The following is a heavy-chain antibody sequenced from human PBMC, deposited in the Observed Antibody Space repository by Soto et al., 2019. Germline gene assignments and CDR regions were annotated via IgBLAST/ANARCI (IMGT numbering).Heavy chain of an antibody. Sequence: QLQLQEYGSGLVKPSQTLSLTCAVSGGSISSGGYSWSWIRQPPGKGLEWIGYIYHSGSTYYNPSLESRVTISVDRSKNQFSLKLSSVTAADTAVYYCARAGGLGAVAADYWGQGTLVTVSS. J-gene: IGHJ4*02. CDR1: GGSISSGGYS. V-gene: IGHV4-30-2*01. CDR2: IYHSGST. CDR3: ARAGGLGAVAADY. D-gene: IGHD6-19*01.